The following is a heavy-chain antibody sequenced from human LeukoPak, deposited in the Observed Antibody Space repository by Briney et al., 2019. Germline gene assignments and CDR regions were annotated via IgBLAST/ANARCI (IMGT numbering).Heavy chain of an antibody. D-gene: IGHD1-26*01. CDR2: VTSSGSNV. J-gene: IGHJ4*02. V-gene: IGHV3-48*03. Sequence: PPGGSLRLSCAASGFTFSSYEMNWVRQAPGKGLEWVSYVTSSGSNVYYADSVKGRFTISRDNAKNSLYLQMNSLRAEDSAVHYCARTSGVYFYFDYWGQGTLVTVSS. CDR1: GFTFSSYE. CDR3: ARTSGVYFYFDY.